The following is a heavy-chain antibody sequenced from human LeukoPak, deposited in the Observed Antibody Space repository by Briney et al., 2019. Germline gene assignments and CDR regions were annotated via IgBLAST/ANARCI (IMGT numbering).Heavy chain of an antibody. D-gene: IGHD3-10*01. CDR3: ARDHDGFGELFFDY. V-gene: IGHV4-34*01. Sequence: SETLSLTCAVYGGSFSGFYWSWIRQPPGKGLEWIGYIYYSGSTYYNPSLKSRVTIAVDTPKNQFSLKLSSVTAADTAVYSCARDHDGFGELFFDYWGQGTLVTVSS. CDR2: IYYSGST. J-gene: IGHJ4*02. CDR1: GGSFSGFY.